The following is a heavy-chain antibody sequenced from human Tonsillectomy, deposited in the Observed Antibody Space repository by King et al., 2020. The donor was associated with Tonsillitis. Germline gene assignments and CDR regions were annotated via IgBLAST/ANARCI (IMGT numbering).Heavy chain of an antibody. CDR1: GSTFSSYA. CDR3: ARDGFCSTTNCYTGAFDF. D-gene: IGHD2-2*02. Sequence: QLVQSGGGLVQPGGSLRLSCADSGSTFSSYAMTWVRQEPGKGLEWVSSISGRGWRTHYADSVKGRVTISRDNSKSTLYLQLNNLIAEDTAVYFCARDGFCSTTNCYTGAFDFWGQGTAVTVSS. CDR2: ISGRGWRT. V-gene: IGHV3-23*04. J-gene: IGHJ3*01.